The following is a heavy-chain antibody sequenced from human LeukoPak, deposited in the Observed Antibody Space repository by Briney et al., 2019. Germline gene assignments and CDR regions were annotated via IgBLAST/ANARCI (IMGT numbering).Heavy chain of an antibody. CDR2: IVVGNNNT. CDR1: GFTFTTSP. V-gene: IGHV1-58*02. Sequence: SVKVSCKASGFTFTTSPIQWVRQGRGQRHEWIGWIVVGNNNTNYAQKFQERVTFTRDMSTSTAYMELSSLRSEDTAVYYCAVDANYCSGGSCYSYDYWGQGTLVTVSS. J-gene: IGHJ4*02. D-gene: IGHD2-15*01. CDR3: AVDANYCSGGSCYSYDY.